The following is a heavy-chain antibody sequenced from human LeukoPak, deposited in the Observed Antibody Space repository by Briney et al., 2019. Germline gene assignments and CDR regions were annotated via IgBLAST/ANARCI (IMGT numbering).Heavy chain of an antibody. CDR2: ISSSSSYI. J-gene: IGHJ4*02. CDR1: GFTFSSYS. CDR3: ARDSGRVIDY. V-gene: IGHV3-21*01. D-gene: IGHD4-11*01. Sequence: GGSLRLSCAASGFTFSSYSMNWVRQAPGKGLEWVSSISSSSSYIYYADSVKGRFTISGDNAKNSLYLQMNSLRAEDTAVYYCARDSGRVIDYWGQGTLVTVSS.